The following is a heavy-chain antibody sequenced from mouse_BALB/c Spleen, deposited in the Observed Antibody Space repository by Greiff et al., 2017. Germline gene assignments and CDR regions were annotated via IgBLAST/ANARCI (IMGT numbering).Heavy chain of an antibody. J-gene: IGHJ1*01. CDR1: GYTFTSYT. V-gene: IGHV1-4*02. Sequence: VQLVESAAELARPGASVKMSCKASGYTFTSYTMHWVKQRPGQGLEWIGYINPSSGFTEYNQKFKDKTTLTADKSSSTAYMQLSSLTSEDSAVYYCARSPSWYFDVWGAGTTVTVSS. CDR2: INPSSGFT. CDR3: ARSPSWYFDV.